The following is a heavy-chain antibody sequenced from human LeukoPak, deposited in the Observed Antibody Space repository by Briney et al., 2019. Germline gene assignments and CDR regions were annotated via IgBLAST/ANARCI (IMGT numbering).Heavy chain of an antibody. V-gene: IGHV3-7*03. Sequence: GGSLRLSCAASGFTFSSYWMNWARQAPGKGLEWVASINHNGNVNYYVDSVKGRFTISRDNSKNTLYLQVNSLRAEDTAVYYCAKGGKWDVTPFDYWGQGTLVTVSS. J-gene: IGHJ4*02. CDR2: INHNGNVN. CDR1: GFTFSSYW. CDR3: AKGGKWDVTPFDY. D-gene: IGHD1-26*01.